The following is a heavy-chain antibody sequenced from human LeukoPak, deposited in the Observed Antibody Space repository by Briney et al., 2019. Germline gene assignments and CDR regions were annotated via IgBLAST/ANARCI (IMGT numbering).Heavy chain of an antibody. Sequence: SETLSLTCTVSGGTISSYYWSWIRQPPGKGLEWIGYIYYSGSTNYNPSLKSRVTISVDTSKNQFSLKLSSVTAADTAVYYCARQRDQLLDAFDIWGQGTMVTVSS. D-gene: IGHD2-2*01. CDR2: IYYSGST. CDR3: ARQRDQLLDAFDI. CDR1: GGTISSYY. V-gene: IGHV4-59*01. J-gene: IGHJ3*02.